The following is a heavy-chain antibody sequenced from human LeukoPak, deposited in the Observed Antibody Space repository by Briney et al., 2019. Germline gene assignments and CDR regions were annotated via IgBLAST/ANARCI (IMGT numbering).Heavy chain of an antibody. CDR1: GFTFSSYA. V-gene: IGHV3-23*01. D-gene: IGHD2-2*01. CDR3: ARDLSYSSSPSCSDAFDI. Sequence: GGSLRLYCAASGFTFSSYAMSWVRQAPGKGLEWVSTISGSDGSTYYADSVKGRFTISRDNSKNTLYLQMNSLRAEDTAVYYCARDLSYSSSPSCSDAFDIWGQGTMVTVSS. CDR2: ISGSDGST. J-gene: IGHJ3*02.